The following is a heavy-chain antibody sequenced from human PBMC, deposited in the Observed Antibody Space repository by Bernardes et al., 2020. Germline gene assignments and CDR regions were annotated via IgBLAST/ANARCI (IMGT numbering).Heavy chain of an antibody. V-gene: IGHV3-7*01. J-gene: IGHJ5*02. D-gene: IGHD6-19*01. CDR3: AREVSGGAVAASRSWFDP. CDR2: INHDGSEK. CDR1: GFTFSSYW. Sequence: GGSLRLSCAASGFTFSSYWMSWVRQAPGKGLEWVANINHDGSEKYYVDSVKGRFTISRDNAKNSLYLQMNSLRAEDTAVYYCAREVSGGAVAASRSWFDPGSQGTLVTVSS.